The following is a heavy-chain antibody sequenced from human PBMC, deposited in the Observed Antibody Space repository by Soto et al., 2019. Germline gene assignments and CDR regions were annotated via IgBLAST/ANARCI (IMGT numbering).Heavy chain of an antibody. Sequence: VGSQRLSCAASGFTFSSFSINWIRQAPGKGLEWVSYISSSSTIYYADSVKGRFTISRDNAKNSLYLQMNSLRAEDTAVYYCARYGTDFWSGSDFGYCGQGTLVTVSS. CDR2: ISSSSTI. CDR1: GFTFSSFS. V-gene: IGHV3-48*01. CDR3: ARYGTDFWSGSDFGY. D-gene: IGHD3-3*01. J-gene: IGHJ4*02.